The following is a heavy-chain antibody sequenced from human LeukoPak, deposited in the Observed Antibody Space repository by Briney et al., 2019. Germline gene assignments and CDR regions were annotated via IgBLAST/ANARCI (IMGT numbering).Heavy chain of an antibody. V-gene: IGHV4-30-4*08. CDR2: IYYSGST. J-gene: IGHJ4*02. Sequence: PSETLSLTCTVSGGSISSGDYYWSWIRQPPGKGLKWIGYIYYSGSTYYNPSLKSRVTISVDTSKNQFSLKLSSVTAADTAVYYCAREFKEYCSSTSCYHQYFDYWGQGTLVTVSS. CDR1: GGSISSGDYY. D-gene: IGHD2-2*01. CDR3: AREFKEYCSSTSCYHQYFDY.